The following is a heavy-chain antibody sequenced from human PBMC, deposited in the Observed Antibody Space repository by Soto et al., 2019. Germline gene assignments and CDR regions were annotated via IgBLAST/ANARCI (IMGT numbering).Heavy chain of an antibody. CDR2: ISRSSSDI. J-gene: IGHJ6*02. CDR1: GFTFSSHN. CDR3: ARTFYGMDV. V-gene: IGHV3-21*01. Sequence: GGSLRLSCAASGFTFSSHNMNWVRQAPGKGLEWVSSISRSSSDIYYADSVKGRFTISRDNAKNSLYLQMNSLRAEDTAVYYCARTFYGMDVWGQGTTVTVSS.